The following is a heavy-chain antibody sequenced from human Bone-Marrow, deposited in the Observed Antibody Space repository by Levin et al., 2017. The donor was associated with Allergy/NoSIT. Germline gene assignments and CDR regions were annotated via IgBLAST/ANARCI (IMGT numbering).Heavy chain of an antibody. CDR1: GFTFSSYW. V-gene: IGHV3-7*01. J-gene: IGHJ5*02. CDR3: ARDPRYCSGGSCYVGWFDP. CDR2: IKQDGSEK. D-gene: IGHD2-15*01. Sequence: GESLKISCAASGFTFSSYWMSWVRQAPGKGLEWVANIKQDGSEKYYVDSVKGRFTISRDNAKNSLYLQMNSLRAEDTAVYYCARDPRYCSGGSCYVGWFDPWGQGTLVTVSS.